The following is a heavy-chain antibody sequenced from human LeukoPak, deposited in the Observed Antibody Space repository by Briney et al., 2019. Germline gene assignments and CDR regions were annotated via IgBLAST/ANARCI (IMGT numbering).Heavy chain of an antibody. CDR3: SRITYCSGGSCSFDY. D-gene: IGHD2-15*01. CDR2: ITSRAYGGTR. V-gene: IGHV3-49*04. Sequence: GGSLRLSCTASGFTYGDYAMNWVRQAPGKGPEWVGFITSRAYGGTREYAAFVKGRFTITKDDYKSIAYLQMNGMKAEDTAVYYCSRITYCSGGSCSFDYWGQGTLVTVSS. J-gene: IGHJ4*02. CDR1: GFTYGDYA.